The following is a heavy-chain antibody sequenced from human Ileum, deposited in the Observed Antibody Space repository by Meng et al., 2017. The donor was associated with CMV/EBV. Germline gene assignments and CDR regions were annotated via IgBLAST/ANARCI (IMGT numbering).Heavy chain of an antibody. Sequence: GESLKISCAASAFPFSSYSMNWVRQAPGKGLEWISSIISSSGSIYYADSVKGRFSISRDNAKNSLYLQMNSLRAEDTAVYYCARSVDIVADISGYYYYGMDVWGQGTTVTVSS. CDR2: IISSSGSI. J-gene: IGHJ6*02. CDR3: ARSVDIVADISGYYYYGMDV. D-gene: IGHD5-12*01. V-gene: IGHV3-21*01. CDR1: AFPFSSYS.